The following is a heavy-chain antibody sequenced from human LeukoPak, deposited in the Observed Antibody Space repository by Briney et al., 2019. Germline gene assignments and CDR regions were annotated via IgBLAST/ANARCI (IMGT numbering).Heavy chain of an antibody. V-gene: IGHV4-59*01. D-gene: IGHD6-19*01. Sequence: SETLSLTCTVSGGSISSYYWSWIRRPPGKGLEWIGYIYYSGSTNYNPSLKSRVTISVDTSKNQFSLKLSSVTAADTAVYYCARAGGSQQWLVRYYFDYWGQGTLVTVSS. CDR3: ARAGGSQQWLVRYYFDY. CDR2: IYYSGST. J-gene: IGHJ4*02. CDR1: GGSISSYY.